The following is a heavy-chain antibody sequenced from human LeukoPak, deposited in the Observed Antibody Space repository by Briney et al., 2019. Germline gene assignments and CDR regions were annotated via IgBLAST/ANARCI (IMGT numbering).Heavy chain of an antibody. D-gene: IGHD4-17*01. J-gene: IGHJ4*02. CDR2: INWNGGST. V-gene: IGHV3-20*01. Sequence: GGSLRLSCAASGFTFDDYGMSWVRQAPGKGLEWVSGINWNGGSTGYADSVKGRFTISRDNAKNSLYLQMNSLRAEDTALYHCASVRGRDYGDYGGFDYWGQGTLVTVSS. CDR3: ASVRGRDYGDYGGFDY. CDR1: GFTFDDYG.